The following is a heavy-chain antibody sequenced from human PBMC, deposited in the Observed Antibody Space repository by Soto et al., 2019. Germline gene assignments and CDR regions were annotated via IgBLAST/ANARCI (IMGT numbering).Heavy chain of an antibody. CDR3: ARVFKTMSFYYGMDV. CDR1: GGSINSGGYY. V-gene: IGHV4-31*03. D-gene: IGHD3-22*01. CDR2: IYYTGST. Sequence: QVQLQESGPGLVKPSQTLSLICTVSGGSINSGGYYWSWIRQLPGKGLEWIGYIYYTGSTYYNPSLKNRITISVDTSANQFSLKLSSVTAADTAIYFCARVFKTMSFYYGMDVWGQGTAVAVSS. J-gene: IGHJ6*02.